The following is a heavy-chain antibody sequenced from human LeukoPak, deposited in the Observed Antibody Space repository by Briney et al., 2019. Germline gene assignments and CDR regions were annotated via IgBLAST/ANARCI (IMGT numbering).Heavy chain of an antibody. CDR2: ISWNSGSI. V-gene: IGHV3-9*01. J-gene: IGHJ3*02. Sequence: GGSLRLSCAASGFTFDDYAMHWVRQAPGKGLEWVSGISWNSGSIGYADSVKGRFTISRDNAKNSLYLQMNSLRAEDTALYYCAKELLWFGEGGAFDIWGQGTMVTVSS. D-gene: IGHD3-10*01. CDR1: GFTFDDYA. CDR3: AKELLWFGEGGAFDI.